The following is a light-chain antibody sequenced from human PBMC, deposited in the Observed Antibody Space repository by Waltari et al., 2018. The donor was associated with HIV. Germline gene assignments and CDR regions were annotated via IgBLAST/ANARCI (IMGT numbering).Light chain of an antibody. J-gene: IGLJ2*01. CDR3: QSYDSSLSTAVV. Sequence: QSVLTQPPSVSGAPGQRVTISCTGSSSNIGAGFGVHWYQQLPGTAPKLLIYGDSNRPSGVPDRFSGSKSGTSAALAITGLQSEDEADDYCQSYDSSLSTAVVFGGGTKLTVL. V-gene: IGLV1-40*01. CDR2: GDS. CDR1: SSNIGAGFG.